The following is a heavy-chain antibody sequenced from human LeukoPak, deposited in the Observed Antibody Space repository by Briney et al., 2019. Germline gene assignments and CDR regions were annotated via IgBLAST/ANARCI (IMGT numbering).Heavy chain of an antibody. D-gene: IGHD2-15*01. CDR1: GYTFTSYD. J-gene: IGHJ6*03. CDR2: MNPNSGNT. V-gene: IGHV1-8*01. CDR3: ARLYCSGGSCYSSYYYYMDV. Sequence: ASVEVSCKASGYTFTSYDINWVRQATGQGLEWMGWMNPNSGNTGYAQKFQGRVTMTRNTSISTAYMELSSLRSEDTAVYYCARLYCSGGSCYSSYYYYMDVWGKGTTVTVSS.